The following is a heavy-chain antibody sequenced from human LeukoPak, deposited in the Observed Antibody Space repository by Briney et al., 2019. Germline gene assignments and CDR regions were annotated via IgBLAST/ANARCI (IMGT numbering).Heavy chain of an antibody. CDR2: ISGSGGST. CDR1: GFTFSSYP. D-gene: IGHD3-10*01. J-gene: IGHJ4*02. CDR3: AKAAYYYASGSYYPDDY. V-gene: IGHV3-23*01. Sequence: PGGSLRLSCAASGFTFSSYPMSWVRQAPGKGLEWVSAISGSGGSTYYADFVKGRFTISRDNSKNTPYLQMNSLRAEDTAVYYCAKAAYYYASGSYYPDDYWGQGTLVTVSS.